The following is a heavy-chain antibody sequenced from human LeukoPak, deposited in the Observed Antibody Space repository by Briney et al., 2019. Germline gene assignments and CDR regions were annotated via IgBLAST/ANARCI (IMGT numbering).Heavy chain of an antibody. J-gene: IGHJ4*02. V-gene: IGHV4-34*01. D-gene: IGHD6-6*01. Sequence: SETLSLTCAVYGGSFSDYYWSWIRQPPGKGLEWIGEINHSGSTNYNPSLKSRVTISVDTSKNQFSLKLSSVTAADTAVYYCAREYSSSPTFDYWGQGTLVTVSS. CDR3: AREYSSSPTFDY. CDR1: GGSFSDYY. CDR2: INHSGST.